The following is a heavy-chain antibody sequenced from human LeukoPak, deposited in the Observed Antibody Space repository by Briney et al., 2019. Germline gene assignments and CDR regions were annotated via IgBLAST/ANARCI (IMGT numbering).Heavy chain of an antibody. CDR2: IKKKTDGGTT. CDR1: GFTFSDYY. Sequence: GGSLRLSCAASGFTFSDYYMSWIRQAPGKGLEWVGRIKKKTDGGTTDYAAPVKGRFTISRDDSKSTLYLQMNSLKTEDTAVYYCTTAPRDSNFDYWGQGTLVTVSS. J-gene: IGHJ4*02. V-gene: IGHV3-15*01. D-gene: IGHD4-11*01. CDR3: TTAPRDSNFDY.